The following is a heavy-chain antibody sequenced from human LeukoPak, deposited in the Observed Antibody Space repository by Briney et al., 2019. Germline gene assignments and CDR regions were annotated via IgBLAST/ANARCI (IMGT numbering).Heavy chain of an antibody. Sequence: GGSLRLSCAASGLTVTGNYFSWVRQAPGKGLEWVSVIFPDGRTYHADSVKGRFTISRDNSKNTLLLQMNSLRADDTALYHCARTNPVYGDFDYWGQGILVTVSS. CDR2: IFPDGRT. J-gene: IGHJ4*02. D-gene: IGHD4-17*01. CDR3: ARTNPVYGDFDY. V-gene: IGHV3-53*01. CDR1: GLTVTGNY.